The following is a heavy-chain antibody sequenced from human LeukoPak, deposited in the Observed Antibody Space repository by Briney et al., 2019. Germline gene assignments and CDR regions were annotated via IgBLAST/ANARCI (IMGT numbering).Heavy chain of an antibody. CDR1: GYSFTSYW. J-gene: IGHJ3*02. Sequence: GESLKISCKGSGYSFTSYWIGWVRQMPGKGLEWMGIIYPGDSDTRYSPSFQGQVTISANKSISTAYLQWSSLKASYTAMYYCASPIKTMTDDAFDIWGQGTMVTVSS. CDR3: ASPIKTMTDDAFDI. V-gene: IGHV5-51*01. D-gene: IGHD3-22*01. CDR2: IYPGDSDT.